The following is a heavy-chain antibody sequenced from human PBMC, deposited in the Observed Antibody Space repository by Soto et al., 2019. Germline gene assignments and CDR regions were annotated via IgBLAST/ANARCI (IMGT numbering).Heavy chain of an antibody. Sequence: EVQLVESGGDLVQPGGSLRLACAASGFTFNSHSMHWVRQGPGQGPVWVSRINGGGSSRAYADAVHGRFIISRDNAKNMLYLHRNSLRVDHSALYFCTGEIVEVSGAIRWFDPWARVPLVTVS. D-gene: IGHD2-15*01. J-gene: IGHJ5*02. V-gene: IGHV3-74*01. CDR3: TGEIVEVSGAIRWFDP. CDR1: GFTFNSHS. CDR2: INGGGSSR.